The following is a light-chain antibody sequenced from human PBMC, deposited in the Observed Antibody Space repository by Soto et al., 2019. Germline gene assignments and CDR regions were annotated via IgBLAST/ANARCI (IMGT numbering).Light chain of an antibody. V-gene: IGLV1-40*01. Sequence: QSVLTQPPSVSGAPGQRVTISCTGSSYNIGAGYDVHWYQQLPGTAPKRLIYGNSNRPSGVPDRFSGSKSGTSASLAITGLQAEDEADYYCQSYDSSLSGVVFGGGTKLTVL. CDR2: GNS. CDR1: SYNIGAGYD. CDR3: QSYDSSLSGVV. J-gene: IGLJ2*01.